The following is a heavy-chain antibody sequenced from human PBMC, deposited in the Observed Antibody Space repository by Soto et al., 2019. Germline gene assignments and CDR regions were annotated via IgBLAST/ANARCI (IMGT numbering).Heavy chain of an antibody. V-gene: IGHV3-30-3*01. D-gene: IGHD4-17*01. J-gene: IGHJ2*01. CDR2: ISYDGSNK. CDR3: ARDLRGRIRRTTNWYFDL. CDR1: GFPFSSYA. Sequence: QVQLVESGGGVVQPGRSLRLSCAASGFPFSSYAMHWVRQAPGKGLEWVAVISYDGSNKYYADSVKGRFTISRDNSKNTLYLQMNSLRAEDTAVYYCARDLRGRIRRTTNWYFDLWGRGTLVTVSS.